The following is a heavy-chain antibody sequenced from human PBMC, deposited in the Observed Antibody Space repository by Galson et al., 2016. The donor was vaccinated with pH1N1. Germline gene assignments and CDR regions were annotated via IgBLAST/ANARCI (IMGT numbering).Heavy chain of an antibody. V-gene: IGHV3-53*01. D-gene: IGHD4-17*01. CDR2: IYSDPGT. CDR1: GFTASSNY. J-gene: IGHJ4*02. CDR3: ARADPFDGDLRYFDY. Sequence: SLRLSCAASGFTASSNYMSWVRQAPGKGLEWVSVIYSDPGTYYADSVKGRFTISRDNSKNTLYLQMNTPRAEDTAVYYCARADPFDGDLRYFDYWGQGTLVTVSS.